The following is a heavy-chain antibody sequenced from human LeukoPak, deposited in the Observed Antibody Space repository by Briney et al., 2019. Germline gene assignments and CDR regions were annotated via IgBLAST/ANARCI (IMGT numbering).Heavy chain of an antibody. J-gene: IGHJ4*02. CDR1: GFTFSDYA. CDR3: ASSGSYRFDY. CDR2: ITASGTAM. D-gene: IGHD1-26*01. V-gene: IGHV3-48*02. Sequence: GGSLRLSCTASGFTFSDYAMSWVRQAPGKGLEWVSHITASGTAMFYADSVKGRFTISRDNAKNSLYLQMNSLRDEDTAVYYCASSGSYRFDYWGQGTLVTVSS.